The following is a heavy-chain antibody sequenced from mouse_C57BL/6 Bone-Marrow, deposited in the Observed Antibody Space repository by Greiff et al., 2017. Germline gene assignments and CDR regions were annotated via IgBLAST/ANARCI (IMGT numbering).Heavy chain of an antibody. V-gene: IGHV1-55*01. CDR1: GYTFTSYW. J-gene: IGHJ3*01. Sequence: QVQLQQPGAELVKPGASVKMSCKASGYTFTSYWITWVKQRPGQGLEWIGDIYPGSGSTNYNEKFKSKATLTVDTSSSTAYMQLSSLTSEDFAVYYCARSGSSYDWFAYWGQGTLVTVSA. CDR3: ARSGSSYDWFAY. CDR2: IYPGSGST. D-gene: IGHD1-1*01.